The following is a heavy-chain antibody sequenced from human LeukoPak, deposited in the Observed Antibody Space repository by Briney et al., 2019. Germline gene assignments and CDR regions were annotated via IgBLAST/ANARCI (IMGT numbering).Heavy chain of an antibody. D-gene: IGHD4-23*01. CDR1: GFSFSAYG. V-gene: IGHV3-30*03. Sequence: GGSLRLSCTASGFSFSAYGMHWVRQAPGKGLEWLANISDDERKKYYADSVKGRFIISRDSSKNMLFLQMDSLGPEDTAVYYCARDSKRWSLDSWGQGTLVTVSS. CDR2: ISDDERKK. J-gene: IGHJ4*02. CDR3: ARDSKRWSLDS.